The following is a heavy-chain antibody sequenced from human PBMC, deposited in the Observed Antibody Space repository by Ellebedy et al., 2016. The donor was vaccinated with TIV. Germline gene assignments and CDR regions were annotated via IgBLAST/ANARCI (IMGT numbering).Heavy chain of an antibody. D-gene: IGHD3-16*01. CDR2: IKYDGAEK. Sequence: GESLKISCAASGFTFSVTWMSWARQAPGKGLAWVARIKYDGAEKDYVDSVKGRFTIYRDNAKNSLYLQMNSLRVEDTVVYFCVRARNYALDSWGQGTLVTVSS. CDR1: GFTFSVTW. J-gene: IGHJ4*02. V-gene: IGHV3-7*01. CDR3: VRARNYALDS.